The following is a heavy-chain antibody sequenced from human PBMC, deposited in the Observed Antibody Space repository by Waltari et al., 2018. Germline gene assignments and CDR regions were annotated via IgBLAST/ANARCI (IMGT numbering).Heavy chain of an antibody. J-gene: IGHJ4*02. CDR2: IYPSGST. Sequence: QVQLQESGPGLVKPSGTLSLTCAVSGGPIRSSNWWSWVRQPPGKGLEWIGEIYPSGSTNYNPSLKSRVTISVDKSKNQFSLKLSSVTAADTAVYYCGIVVVPYYYFDYWGQGTLVTVSS. CDR1: GGPIRSSNW. D-gene: IGHD2-2*01. CDR3: GIVVVPYYYFDY. V-gene: IGHV4-4*02.